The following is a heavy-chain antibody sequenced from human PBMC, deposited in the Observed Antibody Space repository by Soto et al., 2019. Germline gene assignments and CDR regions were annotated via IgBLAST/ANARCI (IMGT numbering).Heavy chain of an antibody. CDR3: ARDSSRNLWHDV. CDR1: VGSLNNVD. CDR2: VSYAGAT. D-gene: IGHD6-13*01. Sequence: TRPLALACSVSVGSLNNVDLTWILQPPGNGLEWIAHVSYAGATKYNPSLHLRATITVDTSNSHFSLNLNSVSAADTAIYYGARDSSRNLWHDVWAQGTLVTV. J-gene: IGHJ4*02. V-gene: IGHV4-59*01.